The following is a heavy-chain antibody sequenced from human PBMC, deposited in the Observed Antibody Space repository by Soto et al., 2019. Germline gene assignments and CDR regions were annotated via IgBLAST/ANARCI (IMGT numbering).Heavy chain of an antibody. CDR3: ARGVGYSGRYY. V-gene: IGHV4-34*01. CDR1: DGSISGYY. J-gene: IGHJ4*02. Sequence: QVQLQQWGAGLLKPSETLSLTCTVYDGSISGYYWSWICQPPGKGLEWIGEIKDSGSINYNPSLKSRVTISVDTSKIHFSLKLGSVTAADAAVYYCARGVGYSGRYYWGQGTLVTVSS. D-gene: IGHD1-26*01. CDR2: IKDSGSI.